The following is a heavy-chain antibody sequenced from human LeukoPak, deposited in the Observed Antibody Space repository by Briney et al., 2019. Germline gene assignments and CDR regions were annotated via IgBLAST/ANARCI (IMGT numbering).Heavy chain of an antibody. V-gene: IGHV3-30*02. CDR3: ARRQSGSGKSFDY. CDR2: IRYDGSNK. CDR1: GFTFSSYG. D-gene: IGHD3-10*01. Sequence: GGSLRLSCAASGFTFSSYGMHWVRQAPGKGLEWVAFIRYDGSNKYYADSVKGRFTISRDNAKNSLYLQMNSLRAEDTAVYYCARRQSGSGKSFDYWGQGTLVTVSS. J-gene: IGHJ4*02.